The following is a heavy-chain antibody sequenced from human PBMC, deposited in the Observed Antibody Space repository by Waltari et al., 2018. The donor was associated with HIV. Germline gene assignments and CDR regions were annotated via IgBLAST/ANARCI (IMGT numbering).Heavy chain of an antibody. CDR3: ARDYSGTYADFDY. Sequence: EVQLVESGGGLVKPGGSLRLSCAASGFTFSSSSMNWVRQAPGKGLEWVSYIRSSGSTIYYADSVRGRFTISRDNAKNSLYLQLNSLRAEDTAVYYCARDYSGTYADFDYWGQGTLVTVSS. CDR2: IRSSGSTI. V-gene: IGHV3-48*01. CDR1: GFTFSSSS. J-gene: IGHJ4*02. D-gene: IGHD1-26*01.